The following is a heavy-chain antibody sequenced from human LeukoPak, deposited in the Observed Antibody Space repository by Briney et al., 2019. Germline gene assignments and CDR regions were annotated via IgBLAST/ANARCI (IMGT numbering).Heavy chain of an antibody. CDR1: GGSFSGYY. CDR2: INHSGST. D-gene: IGHD3-22*01. Sequence: SETLSLTCAVYGGSFSGYYWSWIRQPPGKGLEWIGEINHSGSTNYNPSLKSRVTISVDTSKNQFSLKLSSVTAAPTAVYSCARARPHYYDTSGYYYGKYYFDYWGQGTLVTVSS. J-gene: IGHJ4*02. CDR3: ARARPHYYDTSGYYYGKYYFDY. V-gene: IGHV4-34*01.